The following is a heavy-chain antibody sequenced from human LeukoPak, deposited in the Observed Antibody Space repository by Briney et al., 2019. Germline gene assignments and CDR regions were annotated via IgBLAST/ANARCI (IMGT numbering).Heavy chain of an antibody. CDR2: IYSGGST. J-gene: IGHJ3*02. CDR1: GFILSDHY. CDR3: ARDKTFDI. V-gene: IGHV3-53*01. Sequence: GGSLRLSCAASGFILSDHYIDWVRQAPGKGLEWVSVIYSGGSTYYADSAKGRFTISRDNSKNTLYLHMNSLRAEDTAIYYCARDKTFDIWGQGTMVTVSS.